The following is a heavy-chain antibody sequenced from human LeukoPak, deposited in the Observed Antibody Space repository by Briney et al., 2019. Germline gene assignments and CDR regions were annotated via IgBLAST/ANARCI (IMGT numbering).Heavy chain of an antibody. CDR1: GGSISSYY. V-gene: IGHV4-59*01. Sequence: PSETLPLTCTVSGGSISSYYWSWIRQPPGKGLEWIGYIYYSGSTNYNPSLKSRVTISVDTSKNQFSLKLSSVTAADTAVYYCARDFAFDIWGQGTMVTVSS. J-gene: IGHJ3*02. CDR2: IYYSGST. CDR3: ARDFAFDI.